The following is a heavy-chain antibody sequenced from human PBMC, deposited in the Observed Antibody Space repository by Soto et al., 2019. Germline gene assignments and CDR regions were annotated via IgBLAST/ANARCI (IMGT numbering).Heavy chain of an antibody. D-gene: IGHD3-3*01. CDR3: ARLQYSDSWSGYYIIDY. Sequence: SETLSLTCTVSGGSISSYYWSWIRQPPGKGLEWIGYIYYSGSTNYNPSLKSRVTISVDTSKNQFSLKLSSVTAADTAVYYCARLQYSDSWSGYYIIDYWGQGTLVTVSS. V-gene: IGHV4-59*01. CDR1: GGSISSYY. J-gene: IGHJ4*02. CDR2: IYYSGST.